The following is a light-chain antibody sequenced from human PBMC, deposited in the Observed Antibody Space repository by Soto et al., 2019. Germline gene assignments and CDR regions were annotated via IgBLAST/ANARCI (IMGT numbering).Light chain of an antibody. CDR3: SSYAGSNNL. CDR1: SSDVGGYNY. V-gene: IGLV2-8*01. Sequence: QSALTQPPSASGSPGRSVTISCTGTSSDVGGYNYVSWYQQHPGKAPKLMIYEVSKRPSGVPDRFSGSKSGNTASLTVSGLQAEDEADYYCSSYAGSNNLFGGGTKVTVL. J-gene: IGLJ2*01. CDR2: EVS.